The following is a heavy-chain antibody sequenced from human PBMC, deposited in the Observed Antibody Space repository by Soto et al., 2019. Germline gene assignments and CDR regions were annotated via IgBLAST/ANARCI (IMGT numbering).Heavy chain of an antibody. CDR1: GYSLTGLS. V-gene: IGHV1-24*01. CDR3: ATDQGGRVYSIRYYYGMDV. CDR2: FDPEDGET. J-gene: IGHJ6*02. Sequence: ASVKVSCKVSGYSLTGLSMHWVRRAPGKGLEWMGGFDPEDGETIYAQKFQGRVTMTEDTSTDTAYMELSSLRSEDTAVYYCATDQGGRVYSIRYYYGMDVWGQGTTVTVSS. D-gene: IGHD2-8*01.